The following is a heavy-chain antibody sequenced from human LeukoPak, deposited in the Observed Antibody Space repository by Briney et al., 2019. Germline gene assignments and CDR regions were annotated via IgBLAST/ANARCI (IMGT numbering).Heavy chain of an antibody. J-gene: IGHJ4*02. CDR3: ARDFAAAVDY. D-gene: IGHD2-15*01. CDR2: IYSGGST. Sequence: GGSQRLSCAASGFTVSNNYMTWVRRAPGKGLEWVSVIYSGGSTYYADTVKGRFTISRDNSKNTLYLQMNSLRVEDTAVYYCARDFAAAVDYWGQGTLVTVSS. V-gene: IGHV3-66*01. CDR1: GFTVSNNY.